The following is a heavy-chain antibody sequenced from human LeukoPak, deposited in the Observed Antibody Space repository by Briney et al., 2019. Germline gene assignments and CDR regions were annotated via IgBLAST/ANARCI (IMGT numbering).Heavy chain of an antibody. V-gene: IGHV1-2*02. D-gene: IGHD4-11*01. CDR1: GYTFTAYY. J-gene: IGHJ5*02. Sequence: GASVKVSCKASGYTFTAYYMFWVRQDPGQGLEWMGWINPNNGDTNYAQNFRGRVTMTRDTSITTAYMELSRLRSDDTAVYYCARDRLSEHDYSNYGEGWFDPWGQGTLVTVSS. CDR2: INPNNGDT. CDR3: ARDRLSEHDYSNYGEGWFDP.